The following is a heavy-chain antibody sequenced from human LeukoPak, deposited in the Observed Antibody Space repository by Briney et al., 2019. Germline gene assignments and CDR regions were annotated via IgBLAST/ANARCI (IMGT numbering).Heavy chain of an antibody. V-gene: IGHV3-23*01. J-gene: IGHJ4*02. Sequence: GGSLRLSCAASGFTFSSYAMSWVRQAPGKGLEWVSAISGSGGSTYYADSVKGRFTISRDNSKNTLYLQMNSLRAEDTAVYYCAKDTSSYYYAPVDYWGQGTLVTVSS. CDR1: GFTFSSYA. CDR3: AKDTSSYYYAPVDY. CDR2: ISGSGGST. D-gene: IGHD3-10*01.